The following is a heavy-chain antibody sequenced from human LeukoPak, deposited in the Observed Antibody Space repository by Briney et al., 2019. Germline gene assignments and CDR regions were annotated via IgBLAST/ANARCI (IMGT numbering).Heavy chain of an antibody. CDR1: GFTFSNYG. V-gene: IGHV3-30*18. CDR2: ISHSGGDK. D-gene: IGHD3-10*01. CDR3: AKDHFGSGTTMDV. J-gene: IGHJ6*02. Sequence: GGSLRLSCAASGFTFSNYGMHWVRQAPGKGLEWVAVISHSGGDKYYADSLKGRFTISRDNSKNALFLQMNSLRDEDTGVYYCAKDHFGSGTTMDVWGQGTTVTVSS.